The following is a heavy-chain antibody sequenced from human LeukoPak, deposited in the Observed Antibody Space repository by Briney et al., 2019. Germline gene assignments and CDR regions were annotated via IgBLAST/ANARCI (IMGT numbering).Heavy chain of an antibody. Sequence: ASVKVPCKASGYTFTGYYMHWVRQAPGQGLEWMGWINPNSGGTNYAQKFQGRVTMTRDTSISTAYMELSRLRSDGTAVYYCARGALAVAGLFDYWGQGTLVTVSS. CDR2: INPNSGGT. D-gene: IGHD6-19*01. J-gene: IGHJ4*02. CDR1: GYTFTGYY. V-gene: IGHV1-2*02. CDR3: ARGALAVAGLFDY.